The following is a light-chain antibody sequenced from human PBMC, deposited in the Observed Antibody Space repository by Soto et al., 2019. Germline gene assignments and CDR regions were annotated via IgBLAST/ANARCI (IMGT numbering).Light chain of an antibody. Sequence: DIRLTQSPSFLSASVGDRVTITCRASQGFSSYLACYQQKPGKAPKLLIYAASTLQRGVPSRFSGSGSGTEFTLTISSLQPEDFATYYCQQLNSYPRTFGPGTKVDIK. V-gene: IGKV1-9*01. CDR3: QQLNSYPRT. J-gene: IGKJ3*01. CDR1: QGFSSY. CDR2: AAS.